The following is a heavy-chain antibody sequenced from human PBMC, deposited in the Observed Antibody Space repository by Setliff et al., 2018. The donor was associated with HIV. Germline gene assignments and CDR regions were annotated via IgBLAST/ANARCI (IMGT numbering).Heavy chain of an antibody. J-gene: IGHJ4*02. CDR3: ATLKMATIYRDFDY. CDR1: GDSISSGSYY. D-gene: IGHD5-12*01. Sequence: PSETLSLTCSVSGDSISSGSYYWSWIRLPAGKGLEWIGQIHTTGSTNYNPSLKSRVTISIDTSKNQFSLKLNSVTAADTAVYYCATLKMATIYRDFDYWGQGTLVTVSS. CDR2: IHTTGST. V-gene: IGHV4-61*09.